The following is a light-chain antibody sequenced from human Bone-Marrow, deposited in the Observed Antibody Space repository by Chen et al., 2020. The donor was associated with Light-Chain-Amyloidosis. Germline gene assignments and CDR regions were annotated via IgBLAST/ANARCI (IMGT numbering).Light chain of an antibody. CDR3: QSYDNSLSGNFV. CDR2: GNS. Sequence: QSVLTQPPSLSGAPGQMVTISCTGSNSIIGASYDVHWYQQLPGTAPKLLIYGNSNRPSGVPDRFSGSKSDTSASLAITGLQAEDEADYYCQSYDNSLSGNFVFGTGTKVTVL. V-gene: IGLV1-40*01. J-gene: IGLJ1*01. CDR1: NSIIGASYD.